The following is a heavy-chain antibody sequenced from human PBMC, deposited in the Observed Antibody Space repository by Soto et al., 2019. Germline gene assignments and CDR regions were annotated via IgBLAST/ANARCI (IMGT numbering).Heavy chain of an antibody. Sequence: QITLNESGPPVVKPTETLTLTCTFSGFSLTTSGVGVGXXRQXXGKAPEWLAFIYWDDDKRYSTSLKSRLTITXDXXXXXXXXXXXXXXXXXXXXXYCAHRVLRAVFGLVTTTAIYFDFWGQGTPVVVSS. J-gene: IGHJ4*02. CDR2: IYWDDDK. D-gene: IGHD3-3*01. CDR3: AHRVLRAVFGLVTTTAIYFDF. CDR1: GFSLTTSGVG. V-gene: IGHV2-5*02.